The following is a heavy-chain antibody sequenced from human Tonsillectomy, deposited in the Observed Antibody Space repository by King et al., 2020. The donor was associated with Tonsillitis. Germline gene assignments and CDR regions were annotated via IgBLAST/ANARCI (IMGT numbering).Heavy chain of an antibody. CDR1: GFTFSSYG. D-gene: IGHD3-16*01. CDR2: IWYDGNIK. J-gene: IGHJ6*03. CDR3: ARDGVSYYSMDV. Sequence: VQLVESGGGVVQPGRSLRLSCAASGFTFSSYGMHWVRQAPGKGLEWVAVIWYDGNIKYYVDSVKGRFTISRDNSKNTLHLHMNSLRAEDTAVYYCARDGVSYYSMDVWGKGTTVTVSS. V-gene: IGHV3-33*08.